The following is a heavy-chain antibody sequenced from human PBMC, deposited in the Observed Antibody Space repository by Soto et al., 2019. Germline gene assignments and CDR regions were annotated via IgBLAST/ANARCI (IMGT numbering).Heavy chain of an antibody. CDR3: VKDNFHGPRGYFDY. Sequence: GGSLRLSCAASGFTFSSYSMNWVRQAPGKGLEWVSCISSNSSYIYYADSMKGRFTISRDNAKNSLYLQMNSLRAEDTALYYCVKDNFHGPRGYFDYWGQGTLVTVSS. CDR2: ISSNSSYI. V-gene: IGHV3-21*04. J-gene: IGHJ4*02. D-gene: IGHD3-3*01. CDR1: GFTFSSYS.